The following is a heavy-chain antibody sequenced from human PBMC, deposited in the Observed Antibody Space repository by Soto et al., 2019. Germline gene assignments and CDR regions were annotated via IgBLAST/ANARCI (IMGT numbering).Heavy chain of an antibody. V-gene: IGHV4-61*01. CDR3: GRIGWGGES. D-gene: IGHD3-10*01. Sequence: PSQTLSLTWSVSGGSVRTGSYHWSWIRQPPGKGLEWIGFIFNNGSPDYNPSLKSRVVVSIDMSKNQFSLKVNSVPAADPAVYFCGRIGWGGESWGQGTLVTVSS. CDR1: GGSVRTGSYH. CDR2: IFNNGSP. J-gene: IGHJ5*02.